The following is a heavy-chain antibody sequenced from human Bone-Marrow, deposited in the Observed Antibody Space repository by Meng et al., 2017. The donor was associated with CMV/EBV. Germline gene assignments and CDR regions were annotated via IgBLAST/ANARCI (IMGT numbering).Heavy chain of an antibody. V-gene: IGHV3-11*04. J-gene: IGHJ4*02. D-gene: IGHD3-9*01. CDR3: VRGGVAEYYDVLTGSDY. CDR1: GFTFSDCY. Sequence: GESLKISCVASGFTFSDCYMNWIRQAPGKGLEWVSYISRSGSSRYYADSVSGRFTISRDNAKNSLYQQMNSLRAEDTAVYYCVRGGVAEYYDVLTGSDYWGQGSLVTVSS. CDR2: ISRSGSSR.